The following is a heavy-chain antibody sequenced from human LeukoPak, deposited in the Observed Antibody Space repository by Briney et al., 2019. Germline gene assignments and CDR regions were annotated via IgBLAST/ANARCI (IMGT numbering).Heavy chain of an antibody. CDR3: ARDQVYSSGWYY. V-gene: IGHV1-3*01. CDR2: INAGNGNT. D-gene: IGHD6-19*01. CDR1: GYTFTSYA. Sequence: ASVTVTCKASGYTFTSYAMHWVRQAPGQRLEWMGWINAGNGNTKYSQKFQGRVTITRDTSASTAYMELSSLRSEDTAVYYCARDQVYSSGWYYWGQGTLVTVSS. J-gene: IGHJ4*02.